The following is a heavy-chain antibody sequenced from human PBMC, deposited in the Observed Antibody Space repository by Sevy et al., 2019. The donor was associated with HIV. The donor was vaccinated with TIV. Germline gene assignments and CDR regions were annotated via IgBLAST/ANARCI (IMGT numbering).Heavy chain of an antibody. CDR1: TFRVIDNY. J-gene: IGHJ6*02. D-gene: IGHD3-22*01. V-gene: IGHV3-66*01. CDR2: IYSGGST. CDR3: AGDRYYDASGYYYYYYGLDV. Sequence: GGSLRLSCAASTFRVIDNYMSWVRQAPGKGLEWVSIIYSGGSTFYADSVKGRFTISRDNSKNTLYLQMNSLRAEDTAVYYCAGDRYYDASGYYYYYYGLDVWGQGTTVTVSS.